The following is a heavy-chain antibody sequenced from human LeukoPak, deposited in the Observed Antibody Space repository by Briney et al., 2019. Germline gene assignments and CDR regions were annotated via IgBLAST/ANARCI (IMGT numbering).Heavy chain of an antibody. J-gene: IGHJ2*01. CDR3: ARGGSGWYYWYFDL. CDR2: ISPNSGGT. V-gene: IGHV1-2*06. D-gene: IGHD6-19*01. Sequence: ASVKVSCKASGYTFTGYYMHWVRQAPGQGLEWMGRISPNSGGTNYAQKFQGRVTMTRDTSISTAYMELSRLRSDDTAVYYCARGGSGWYYWYFDLWGRGTLVTVSS. CDR1: GYTFTGYY.